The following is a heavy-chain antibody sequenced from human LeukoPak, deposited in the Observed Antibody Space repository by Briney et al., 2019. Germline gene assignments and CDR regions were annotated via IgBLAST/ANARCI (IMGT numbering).Heavy chain of an antibody. Sequence: PGGSLRLSCAASGFTFDDYAMHWVRQAPGKGLEWVSGISWNSGSIGYADSAKGRFTISRDNAKNSLYLQMNSLRAEDTALYYCAKGLAGTDAFDIWGQGTMVTVSS. J-gene: IGHJ3*02. D-gene: IGHD1-14*01. CDR1: GFTFDDYA. CDR2: ISWNSGSI. V-gene: IGHV3-9*01. CDR3: AKGLAGTDAFDI.